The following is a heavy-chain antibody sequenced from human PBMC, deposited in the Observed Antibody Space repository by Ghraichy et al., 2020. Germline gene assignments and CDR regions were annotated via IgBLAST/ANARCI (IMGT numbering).Heavy chain of an antibody. V-gene: IGHV3-23*01. CDR2: ISGSGGST. CDR1: GFTFSSYA. D-gene: IGHD2-2*01. Sequence: GGSLRLSCAASGFTFSSYAMSWVRQAPGKGLEWVSAISGSGGSTYYADSVKGRFTISRDNSKNTLYLQMNSLRAEDTAVYYCAPRGLVVPAVIDQWGQGTLVTVSS. CDR3: APRGLVVPAVIDQ. J-gene: IGHJ4*02.